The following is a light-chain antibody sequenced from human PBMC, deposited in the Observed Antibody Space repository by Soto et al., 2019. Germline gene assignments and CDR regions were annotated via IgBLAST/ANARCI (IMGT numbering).Light chain of an antibody. CDR3: CSYSGSYTFVV. CDR2: DVS. CDR1: SSDVGGYNY. V-gene: IGLV2-11*01. Sequence: QSALTQPRSVSGSPGQSVTISCTGTSSDVGGYNYVSWYQQHPGKAPKLMIYDVSKRPSGVPDRFSGSKSGNTASLTISGLQAEDDADYYCCSYSGSYTFVVFGGWTKVTVL. J-gene: IGLJ2*01.